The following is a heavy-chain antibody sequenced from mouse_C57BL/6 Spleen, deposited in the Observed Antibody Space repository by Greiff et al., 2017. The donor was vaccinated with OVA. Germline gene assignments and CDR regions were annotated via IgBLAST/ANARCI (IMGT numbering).Heavy chain of an antibody. CDR3: AKNPKPTGIDY. D-gene: IGHD4-1*01. J-gene: IGHJ2*01. Sequence: VQLQQSGPVLVKPGASVKMSCKASGYTFTDYYMNWVKQSHGKSLEWIGVINPYNGGTSYNQKFKGKATLTVDKSSSTAYMELNSLTSEDSAVYYCAKNPKPTGIDYWGQGTTLTVSS. CDR1: GYTFTDYY. CDR2: INPYNGGT. V-gene: IGHV1-19*01.